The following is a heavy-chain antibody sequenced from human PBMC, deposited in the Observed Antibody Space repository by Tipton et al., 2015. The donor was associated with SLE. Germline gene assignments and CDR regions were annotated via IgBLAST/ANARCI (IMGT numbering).Heavy chain of an antibody. CDR2: INHSGST. CDR3: ARGDCSSTSCLDY. V-gene: IGHV4-34*01. D-gene: IGHD2-2*01. Sequence: TLSLTCAVYGGSFSGYYWSWIRQSPGKGLEWIGEINHSGSTNYNPSLKSRVTISVDTSKNQFSLKLSSVTAADTAVYYCARGDCSSTSCLDYWGQGTLVTVSS. CDR1: GGSFSGYY. J-gene: IGHJ4*02.